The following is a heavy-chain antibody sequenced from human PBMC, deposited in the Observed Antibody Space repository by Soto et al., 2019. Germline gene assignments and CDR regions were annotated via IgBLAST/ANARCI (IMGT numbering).Heavy chain of an antibody. J-gene: IGHJ6*02. CDR1: AYTFTSHY. CDR3: ARDLLVIITIAQNCMEG. D-gene: IGHD3-10*01. V-gene: IGHV1-2*02. Sequence: ASVRVSCKAAAYTFTSHYMHWVRQAPGHGLEWMGWINPNSGGTNYAQRFQGRVTMTRDTSISTAYMELSRLRSDDTAVYYCARDLLVIITIAQNCMEGWGQGSTVTVSS. CDR2: INPNSGGT.